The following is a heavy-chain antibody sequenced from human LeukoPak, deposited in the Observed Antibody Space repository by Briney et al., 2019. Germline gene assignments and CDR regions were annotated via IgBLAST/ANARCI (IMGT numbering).Heavy chain of an antibody. CDR2: ITCDGSNK. V-gene: IGHV3-30*04. D-gene: IGHD4-17*01. Sequence: PGGSLRLSCAASGFTFSSYAMHWVRQAPGKGLEWVAVITCDGSNKYYADSVKGRFTISRDNSKNTLYLQMNSLKTEDTAVYYCTRADYGDYVHAFDIWGQGTMVTVSS. J-gene: IGHJ3*02. CDR1: GFTFSSYA. CDR3: TRADYGDYVHAFDI.